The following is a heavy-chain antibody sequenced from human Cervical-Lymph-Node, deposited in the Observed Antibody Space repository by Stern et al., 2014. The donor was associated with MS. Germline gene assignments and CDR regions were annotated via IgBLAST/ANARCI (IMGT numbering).Heavy chain of an antibody. D-gene: IGHD3-16*01. CDR2: IRGSSDAV. CDR3: TTRDDYGDY. V-gene: IGHV3-21*01. Sequence: VQLVESGGGLVKPGGSLRLSCAASVSPFSAYSMNWVRQAPGKGLEWVSSIRGSSDAVYYADSVKGRFALSRDSPTKSLYLHMNSLRVEDTAIYYCTTRDDYGDYWGQGTLVTVSS. J-gene: IGHJ4*02. CDR1: VSPFSAYS.